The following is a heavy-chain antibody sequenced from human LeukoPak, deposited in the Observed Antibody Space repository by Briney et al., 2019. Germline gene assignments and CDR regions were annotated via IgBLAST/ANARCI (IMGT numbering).Heavy chain of an antibody. D-gene: IGHD2-21*02. CDR1: GFTFSSHA. CDR3: AKDGGDSYHPYSFDY. J-gene: IGHJ4*02. CDR2: ISGSGGST. V-gene: IGHV3-23*01. Sequence: GGSLRLSCAASGFTFSSHAMSWVRQAPGKGVEWVSAISGSGGSTYYADSVKGRFTISRDNSKNTLYLQMNSLRAEDTAVYYCAKDGGDSYHPYSFDYWGQGTLVTVSS.